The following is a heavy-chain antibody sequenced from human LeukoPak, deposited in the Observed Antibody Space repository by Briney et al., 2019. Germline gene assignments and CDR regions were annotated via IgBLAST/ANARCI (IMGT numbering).Heavy chain of an antibody. CDR2: ISGSGGTT. CDR1: GFTFSSYG. V-gene: IGHV3-23*01. D-gene: IGHD6-6*01. J-gene: IGHJ6*03. Sequence: GGSLRLSCAASGFTFSSYGMSWVRQAPGKGLEWVSAISGSGGTTYYADSVKGRFTIYRDNSKNSLYLQMNSLRAEDTAVYYCAREYLAARFHYYYYMDVWGKGTTVTVSS. CDR3: AREYLAARFHYYYYMDV.